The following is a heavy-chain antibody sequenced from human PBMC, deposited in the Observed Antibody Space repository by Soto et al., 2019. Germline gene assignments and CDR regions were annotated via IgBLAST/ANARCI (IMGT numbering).Heavy chain of an antibody. D-gene: IGHD6-19*01. V-gene: IGHV4-34*01. CDR2: INHSGST. CDR1: GGSFSGYY. J-gene: IGHJ6*02. CDR3: ARRLLRYYYYGMDV. Sequence: QVQLQQWGAGLLKPSETLSLTCAVYGGSFSGYYWCWIRQPPGKGLEWIGEINHSGSTNYNPSLKSRVTISVDTSKNQFSLKLSSVTAADTAVYYCARRLLRYYYYGMDVWGQGTTVTVSS.